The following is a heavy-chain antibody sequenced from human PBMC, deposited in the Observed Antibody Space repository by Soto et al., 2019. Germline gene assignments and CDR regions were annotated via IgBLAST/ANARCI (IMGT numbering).Heavy chain of an antibody. J-gene: IGHJ4*02. CDR3: ARAQGYYGSGSTQYYLDY. Sequence: GGSLRLSCAASGFSFSGFWMHWVRQAPGKGLVWVSRMFTDVSTTYYADSVKGRFTISRDNAKSTLYLQMNSLRDEDTAVYCCARAQGYYGSGSTQYYLDYWGQGTLVTVSS. V-gene: IGHV3-74*01. D-gene: IGHD3-10*01. CDR2: MFTDVSTT. CDR1: GFSFSGFW.